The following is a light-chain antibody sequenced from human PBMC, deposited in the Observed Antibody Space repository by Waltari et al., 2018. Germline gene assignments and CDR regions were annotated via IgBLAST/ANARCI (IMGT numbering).Light chain of an antibody. J-gene: IGLJ3*02. CDR1: SGHSSNI. CDR2: VNSDGSH. CDR3: QTGGHGTWV. V-gene: IGLV4-69*01. Sequence: QLVLTQSPSASASPGASVTLTRTPSSGHSSNIIAWQQQQPEKGPRYLRKVNSDGSHRKGDEIPDRFSGSRSGRERYLTISSVQSEDEADYYCQTGGHGTWVFGGGTKLTVL.